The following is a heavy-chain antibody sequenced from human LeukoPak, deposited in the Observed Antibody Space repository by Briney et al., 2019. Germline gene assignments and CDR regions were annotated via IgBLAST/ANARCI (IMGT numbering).Heavy chain of an antibody. CDR2: IYYSGST. J-gene: IGHJ6*02. CDR1: GGSISSYY. CDR3: ARDPFGRTMVRGDYYGMDV. D-gene: IGHD3-10*01. V-gene: IGHV4-30-4*08. Sequence: SETLSLTCTVSGGSISSYYWSWIRQPPGKGLEWIGYIYYSGSTYYNPSLKSRVTISVDTSKNQFSLKLSSVTAADTAVYYCARDPFGRTMVRGDYYGMDVWGQGTTVTVSS.